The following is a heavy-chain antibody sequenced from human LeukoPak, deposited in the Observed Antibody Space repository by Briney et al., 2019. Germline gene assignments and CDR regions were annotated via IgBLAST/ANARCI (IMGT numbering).Heavy chain of an antibody. CDR1: GFTFSSYA. Sequence: SGGSLRLSCAASGFTFSSYAMHWVRQAPGKGLEWVAVISYEGSKKYYADSVKGRFTISRDNSKNTLYLQMNSLRAEDTAVYFCARGSNYYDSSGYYFLDYWGQGTLVTVSS. J-gene: IGHJ4*02. D-gene: IGHD3-22*01. CDR2: ISYEGSKK. V-gene: IGHV3-30-3*01. CDR3: ARGSNYYDSSGYYFLDY.